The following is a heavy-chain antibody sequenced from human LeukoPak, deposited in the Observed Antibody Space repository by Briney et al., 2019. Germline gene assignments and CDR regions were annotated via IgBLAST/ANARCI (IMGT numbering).Heavy chain of an antibody. CDR2: LSHSGSS. J-gene: IGHJ3*02. V-gene: IGHV4-59*01. CDR3: ARARYANAWYAFDI. Sequence: SETLSLTCTVSGGSINGYYWTWIRQPPGRGLEWIAYLSHSGSSDSNPSLTSRVTTLVDTSKDQFSLKLTSVTAADTAVYYCARARYANAWYAFDIWGHGTMVTVSS. CDR1: GGSINGYY. D-gene: IGHD2-2*01.